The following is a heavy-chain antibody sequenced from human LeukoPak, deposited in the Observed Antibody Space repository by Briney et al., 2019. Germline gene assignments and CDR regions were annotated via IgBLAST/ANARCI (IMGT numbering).Heavy chain of an antibody. D-gene: IGHD3-16*01. J-gene: IGHJ3*02. V-gene: IGHV4-39*01. CDR2: IYYSGST. CDR1: GGSISSSSYY. CDR3: ARVWGEDERGHAAFDI. Sequence: PSETLSLTCIVSGGSISSSSYYWGWIRQPPGKGLEWIGSIYYSGSTYYNPSLKTRVTISVDTSKNQFSLKLSSVAAADTAVYYCARVWGEDERGHAAFDIWGQGTMVTVSS.